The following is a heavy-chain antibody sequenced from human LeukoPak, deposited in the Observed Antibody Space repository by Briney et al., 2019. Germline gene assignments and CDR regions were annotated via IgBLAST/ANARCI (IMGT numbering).Heavy chain of an antibody. Sequence: ASVKVSCEASGYTFTSYDINWVRQATGQGLEWMGRMNPNSGNTGYAQNLQGRVTMTSNTSISTAYMELSSLRSEDTAVYYCARASSPFSGKASDYWGQGTLVTVSS. J-gene: IGHJ4*02. CDR2: MNPNSGNT. CDR3: ARASSPFSGKASDY. D-gene: IGHD1-14*01. V-gene: IGHV1-8*01. CDR1: GYTFTSYD.